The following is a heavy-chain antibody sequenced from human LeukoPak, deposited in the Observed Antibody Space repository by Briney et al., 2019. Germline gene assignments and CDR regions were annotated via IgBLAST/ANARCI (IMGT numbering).Heavy chain of an antibody. D-gene: IGHD6-13*01. J-gene: IGHJ6*02. CDR2: ISSSSSYI. CDR1: GGTFSSYS. Sequence: GGSLRLSCAASGGTFSSYSMKCFRQAPPKKLQWVSSISSSSSYIYYADSLKSRFTISRDNSKNSLYLQMNILRAEDTAVYYCARDAAYSSSWSNYDYYGMDVWGQGTTVTVSS. V-gene: IGHV3-21*01. CDR3: ARDAAYSSSWSNYDYYGMDV.